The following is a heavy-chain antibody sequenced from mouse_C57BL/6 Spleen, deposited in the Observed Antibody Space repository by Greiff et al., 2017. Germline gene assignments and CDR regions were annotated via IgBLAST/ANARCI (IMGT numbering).Heavy chain of an antibody. D-gene: IGHD4-1*01. CDR2: ISYDGSN. CDR3: AREVTGTSDY. J-gene: IGHJ2*01. CDR1: GYSITSGYY. V-gene: IGHV3-6*01. Sequence: VQLKESGPGLVKPSPSLSLTCSVTGYSITSGYYWNWIRQFPGNKLEWMGYISYDGSNNYNPSLKNRISITRDTSKNQFFLKLNSVTTEDTATYYCAREVTGTSDYWGQGTTLTVSS.